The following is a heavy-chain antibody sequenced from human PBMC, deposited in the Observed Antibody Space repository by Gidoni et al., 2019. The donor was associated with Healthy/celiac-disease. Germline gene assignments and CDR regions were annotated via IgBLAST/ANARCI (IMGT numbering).Heavy chain of an antibody. CDR3: ARSLQGGSGRMNWFDP. CDR1: VGSISISNW. J-gene: IGHJ5*02. V-gene: IGHV4-4*02. CDR2: INPSGST. D-gene: IGHD3-10*01. Sequence: QVQLQESGPGLAKPSGTLSRTCAVSVGSISISNWWSWVRQPSGKGLEWIGEINPSGSTNYNPSLKNGVTITVDKSKNQFSQKLSSVTAADTAVYYCARSLQGGSGRMNWFDPWGQGTLVTVSS.